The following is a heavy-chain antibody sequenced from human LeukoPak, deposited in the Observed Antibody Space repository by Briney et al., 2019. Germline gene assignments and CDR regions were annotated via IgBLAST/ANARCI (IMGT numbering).Heavy chain of an antibody. CDR3: AKHSITMVRGVIFH. CDR2: ISGSCDDI. V-gene: IGHV3-23*01. D-gene: IGHD3-10*01. J-gene: IGHJ4*02. CDR1: GFIFSDYA. Sequence: GGSLRLSCAASGFIFSDYAMRCVREAPGKGGEGVSIISGSCDDIYYADSVKGRFTISRDNSKNTLSLRINSLRPEDTAVYYCAKHSITMVRGVIFHWGQGILVTVSS.